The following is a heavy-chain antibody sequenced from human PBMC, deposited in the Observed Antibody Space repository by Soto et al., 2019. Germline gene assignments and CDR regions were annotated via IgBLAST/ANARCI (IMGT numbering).Heavy chain of an antibody. CDR1: GFGFSNYD. Sequence: QVPLVESGGGVVQPGSSLRLSCAASGFGFSNYDMHWVRQAPGKGLEWVALIWYDGSDKNYVDSVKGRFTISRDNSKSTLYLQMNSLRVEDTAVYYCARRHGYNYDYWGQGTLVTVSS. CDR2: IWYDGSDK. J-gene: IGHJ4*02. V-gene: IGHV3-33*01. CDR3: ARRHGYNYDY. D-gene: IGHD5-12*01.